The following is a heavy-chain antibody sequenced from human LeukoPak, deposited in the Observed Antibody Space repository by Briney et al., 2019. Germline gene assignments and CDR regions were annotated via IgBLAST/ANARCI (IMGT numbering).Heavy chain of an antibody. D-gene: IGHD6-19*01. CDR1: GFTFSRYW. V-gene: IGHV3-74*01. CDR2: INSVGSST. J-gene: IGHJ4*02. CDR3: ARTSGGRLAVAVDS. Sequence: PGGSLRLSCAASGFTFSRYWMHWVRQAPGKGLVWVSRINSVGSSTSYADSVKGRFTISRDNAKNTLYLQMNSLRAEDTAVYYCARTSGGRLAVAVDSWGQGTLVTVSS.